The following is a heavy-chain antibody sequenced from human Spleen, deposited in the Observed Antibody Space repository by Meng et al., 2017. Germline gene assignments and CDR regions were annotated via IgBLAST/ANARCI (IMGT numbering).Heavy chain of an antibody. D-gene: IGHD1-26*01. CDR2: ISWNSGSI. Sequence: SLKISCAASGFTFDDYAMHWVRQAPGKGLEWVSGISWNSGSIGYADSVKGRFTISRDNAKNSLYLQMNSLRADDTSVYHCIRGGYSGGFDYWGQGTLVTVSS. CDR1: GFTFDDYA. V-gene: IGHV3-9*01. J-gene: IGHJ4*02. CDR3: IRGGYSGGFDY.